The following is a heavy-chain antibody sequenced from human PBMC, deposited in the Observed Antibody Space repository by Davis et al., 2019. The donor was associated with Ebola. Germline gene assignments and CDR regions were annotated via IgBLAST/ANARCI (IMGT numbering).Heavy chain of an antibody. V-gene: IGHV1-69*05. CDR2: IIPIFGTA. CDR1: GGTFSSYA. Sequence: AASVKVSCKASGGTFSSYAISWVRQAPGQGLEWMGGIIPIFGTANNAQKFQGRVTITRDMSTSTSYLDLSNLRSEDTAVYYCAASAGTVGKFDYWGQGTLVTVSS. J-gene: IGHJ4*01. D-gene: IGHD1-14*01. CDR3: AASAGTVGKFDY.